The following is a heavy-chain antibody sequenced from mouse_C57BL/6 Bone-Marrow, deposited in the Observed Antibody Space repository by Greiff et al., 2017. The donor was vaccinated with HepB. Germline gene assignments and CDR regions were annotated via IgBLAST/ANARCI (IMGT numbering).Heavy chain of an antibody. CDR3: ASWLLRFDD. CDR1: GYAFSSSW. J-gene: IGHJ2*01. CDR2: IYPGDGDT. Sequence: VQLQQSGPELVKPGASVKISCKASGYAFSSSWMNWVKQRPGKGLEWIGRIYPGDGDTNYNGKFKGKATLTADKSSSTAYMQLSSLTSEDSAVYFCASWLLRFDDWGQGTTLTVSS. D-gene: IGHD2-3*01. V-gene: IGHV1-82*01.